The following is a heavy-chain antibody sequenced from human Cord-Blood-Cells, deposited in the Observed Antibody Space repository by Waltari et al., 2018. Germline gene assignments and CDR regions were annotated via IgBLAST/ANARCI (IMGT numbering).Heavy chain of an antibody. CDR1: GYTFTSYA. Sequence: QVQLVQSGAEVKKPGASVKVSCKASGYTFTSYAMHWVRQAPGQRLEWMGWINAGNGNTKYSQKFQGRVTITRDTSASTAYMELSSLRSEDTAVYYCARDGGVTVYSSSWYFDYWGQGTLVTVSS. D-gene: IGHD6-13*01. V-gene: IGHV1-3*01. J-gene: IGHJ4*02. CDR3: ARDGGVTVYSSSWYFDY. CDR2: INAGNGNT.